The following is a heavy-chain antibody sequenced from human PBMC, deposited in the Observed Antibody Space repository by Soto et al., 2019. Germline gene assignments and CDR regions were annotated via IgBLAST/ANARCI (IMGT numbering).Heavy chain of an antibody. CDR1: VFTVSSNY. D-gene: IGHD3-22*01. J-gene: IGHJ3*02. CDR3: ARARYDSSVGAFDI. Sequence: GGSLRLSCAASVFTVSSNYMSWVRQAPGKGLEWVSVIYSGGSTYYADSVKGRFTISRDNSKNTLYLQMNSLRAEDTAVYYCARARYDSSVGAFDIWGQGTMVTVSS. CDR2: IYSGGST. V-gene: IGHV3-53*01.